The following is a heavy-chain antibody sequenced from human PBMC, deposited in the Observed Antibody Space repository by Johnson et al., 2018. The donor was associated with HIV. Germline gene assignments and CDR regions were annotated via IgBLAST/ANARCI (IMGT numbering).Heavy chain of an antibody. D-gene: IGHD2-8*02. CDR2: IKQDGSET. J-gene: IGHJ3*02. CDR1: GFTFSSYA. CDR3: ARDPPWSDGAFDI. Sequence: VQLVESGGGLVQPGGSLRLSCAASGFTFSSYAMSWVRQAPGKGLEWVVNIKQDGSETYYVDSVEGRFTISRDNAKNSLYLQMNSLRAEDSALDYCARDPPWSDGAFDIWGQGTMVTVSS. V-gene: IGHV3-7*05.